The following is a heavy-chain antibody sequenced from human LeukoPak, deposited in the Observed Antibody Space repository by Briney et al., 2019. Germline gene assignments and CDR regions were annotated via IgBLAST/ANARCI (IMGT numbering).Heavy chain of an antibody. J-gene: IGHJ4*02. CDR3: ARTMYGSGSYCDY. D-gene: IGHD3-10*01. V-gene: IGHV3-74*01. CDR1: GFSFSSHW. Sequence: GGSLRLSCEASGFSFSSHWMHWVRQVPGKGLVWVSRIKNDGSSTSYADSVEGRFTISRDNAKNTLYLQMNSLSAEDTAVYYCARTMYGSGSYCDYWGQGTLVTVSS. CDR2: IKNDGSST.